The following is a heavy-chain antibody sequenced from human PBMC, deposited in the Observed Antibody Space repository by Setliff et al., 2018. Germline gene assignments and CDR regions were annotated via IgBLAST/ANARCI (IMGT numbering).Heavy chain of an antibody. CDR3: ARDPHFDS. CDR2: IKQDGSEK. V-gene: IGHV3-7*01. CDR1: GGSFSGYY. Sequence: PSETLSLTCAVYGGSFSGYYWSWVRQAPGKGLEWVANIKQDGSEKYYVDSVKGRFSISRDNAKNSLYLQMNSLRAEDTAVYYCARDPHFDSWGQGTLVTVSS. J-gene: IGHJ4*02.